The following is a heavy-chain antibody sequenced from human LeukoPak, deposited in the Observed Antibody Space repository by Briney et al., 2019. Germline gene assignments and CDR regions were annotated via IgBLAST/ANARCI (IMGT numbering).Heavy chain of an antibody. D-gene: IGHD6-19*01. CDR3: ARGGIQVSGIDEFDY. J-gene: IGHJ4*02. CDR1: GFTFIDYD. V-gene: IGHV3-13*01. CDR2: IGIRGDT. Sequence: GGSLRLSCAASGFTFIDYDMHWVRQVIGKGMEWVSAIGIRGDTHYSWSVKGRFTISRENAESSLYLQMNSLRAEDTAVYYCARGGIQVSGIDEFDYWGQGTLVTVSS.